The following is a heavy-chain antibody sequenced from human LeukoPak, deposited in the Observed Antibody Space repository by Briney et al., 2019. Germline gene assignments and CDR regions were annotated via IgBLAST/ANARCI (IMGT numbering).Heavy chain of an antibody. V-gene: IGHV3-74*01. CDR1: GITFSNYW. Sequence: QTGGSLRLSCAASGITFSNYWMHWVRQAPGKGLEWVSRINSDGSGITYADSVKGRFTISRDNAKNTLYLQMNSLRVEDTAVYYCASSPVITRDWGQGTLVTVSS. D-gene: IGHD3-22*01. CDR2: INSDGSGI. CDR3: ASSPVITRD. J-gene: IGHJ4*02.